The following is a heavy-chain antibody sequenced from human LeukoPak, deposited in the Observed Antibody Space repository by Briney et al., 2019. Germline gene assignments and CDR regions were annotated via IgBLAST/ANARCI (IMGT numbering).Heavy chain of an antibody. CDR3: AKAFPLSVVATVGAFDY. CDR2: ISGSGGST. Sequence: PGGSLRLSCAASGFTVSSKSMSWVRQAPGKGLEWVSAISGSGGSTYYADSVKGRFTISRDNSKNTLYLQMNSLRAEDTAVYYCAKAFPLSVVATVGAFDYWGQGTLVTVSS. V-gene: IGHV3-23*01. J-gene: IGHJ4*02. D-gene: IGHD5-12*01. CDR1: GFTVSSKS.